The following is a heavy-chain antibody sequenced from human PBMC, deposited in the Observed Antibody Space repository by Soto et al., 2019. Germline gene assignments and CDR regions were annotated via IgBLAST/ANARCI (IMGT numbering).Heavy chain of an antibody. D-gene: IGHD1-26*01. CDR2: ISWNSGSI. Sequence: EVQLVESGGGLVQPGRSLRLSCAASGFTFDDYAMHWVRQAPGKGLEWVSGISWNSGSIGYADSVKGRFTISRDNAKNSLYLQMNSLRAEDTALYYCAKDKQVGYYYYGMDVWGQGTTVTVSS. J-gene: IGHJ6*02. CDR1: GFTFDDYA. V-gene: IGHV3-9*01. CDR3: AKDKQVGYYYYGMDV.